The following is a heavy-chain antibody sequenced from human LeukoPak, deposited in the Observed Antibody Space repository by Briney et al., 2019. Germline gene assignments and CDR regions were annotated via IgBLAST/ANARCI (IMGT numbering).Heavy chain of an antibody. CDR3: ARGDSSSRGWYFDY. V-gene: IGHV4-34*01. Sequence: SETLSLTCAVYGGSFSGYYWSWIRQPPGKGLEWIGEINHSGSTNYNPSLKSRVTISVDTSKNQFSLKPSSVTAADTAVYYCARGDSSSRGWYFDYWGQGTLVTVSS. CDR1: GGSFSGYY. CDR2: INHSGST. D-gene: IGHD6-13*01. J-gene: IGHJ4*02.